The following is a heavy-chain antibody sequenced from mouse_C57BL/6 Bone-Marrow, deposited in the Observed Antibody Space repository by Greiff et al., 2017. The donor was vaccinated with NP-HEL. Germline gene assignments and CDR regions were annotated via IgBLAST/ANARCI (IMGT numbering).Heavy chain of an antibody. V-gene: IGHV1-15*01. CDR2: IDPETGGT. Sequence: QVQLQQSGAELVRPGASVTLSCKASGYTFTDYEMHWVKQTPVHGLEWIGAIDPETGGTAYNQKFKGKAILTADKSSSTAYMELRSLTSEDSAVYYCTRSVYYYGSSYVDAMDYWGQGTSVTVSS. CDR3: TRSVYYYGSSYVDAMDY. CDR1: GYTFTDYE. J-gene: IGHJ4*01. D-gene: IGHD1-1*01.